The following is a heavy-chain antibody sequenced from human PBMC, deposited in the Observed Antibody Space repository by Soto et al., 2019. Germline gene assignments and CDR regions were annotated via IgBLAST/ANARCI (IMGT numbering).Heavy chain of an antibody. CDR3: ARGVRGGYYYYGMDV. J-gene: IGHJ6*02. CDR1: GGTISGYY. CDR2: IYYSGST. Sequence: SETLSLSCTASGGTISGYYLSWIRQPPGKGLEWIGYIYYSGSTNYNPSLKSRVTISVDTSKNQFSLKLSSVTAADTAVYYCARGVRGGYYYYGMDVWGQGTTVTVSS. D-gene: IGHD3-22*01. V-gene: IGHV4-59*01.